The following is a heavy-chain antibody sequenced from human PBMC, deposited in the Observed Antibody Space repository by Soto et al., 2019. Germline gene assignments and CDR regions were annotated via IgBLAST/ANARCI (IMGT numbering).Heavy chain of an antibody. V-gene: IGHV3-11*06. Sequence: QVQLVESGGGLVKPGGSLRISCAASGFTFNDYYMSWVSQAPGKGLEWVSYISSSGPYTKYGDSVKGRFTISRDNAKNSMYLQMISLRDEDTAVYYCERVPVIMVRGYVMDVWGQGTTVTVSS. CDR3: ERVPVIMVRGYVMDV. CDR2: ISSSGPYT. J-gene: IGHJ6*02. D-gene: IGHD3-10*01. CDR1: GFTFNDYY.